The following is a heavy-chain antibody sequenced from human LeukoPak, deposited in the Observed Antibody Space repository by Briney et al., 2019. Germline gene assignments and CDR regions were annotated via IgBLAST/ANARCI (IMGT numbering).Heavy chain of an antibody. CDR3: AKELYSGSYYVGRCIDY. CDR1: GFTFSSYW. D-gene: IGHD1-26*01. Sequence: PGGSLRLSCAASGFTFSSYWMSWVRQAPGKGLEWVANIKQDGSEKYYVDSVKGRFTISRDNAKNSLYLQMNSLRAEDTAVYYCAKELYSGSYYVGRCIDYWGQGTLVTVSS. V-gene: IGHV3-7*03. J-gene: IGHJ4*02. CDR2: IKQDGSEK.